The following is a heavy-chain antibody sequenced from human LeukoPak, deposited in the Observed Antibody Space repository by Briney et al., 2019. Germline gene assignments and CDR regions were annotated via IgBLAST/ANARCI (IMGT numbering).Heavy chain of an antibody. J-gene: IGHJ6*01. V-gene: IGHV3-7*03. Sequence: GGSLRLSCVASGFTFSDYYMSWIRQAPGKGLEWVANIKRDGSKQYYVDSLKGRFTISRDNAENSLYLQMNSLRAEDTAIYYCAKMRGHPLPKYYMDVWGQGTTVTVSS. CDR1: GFTFSDYY. CDR2: IKRDGSKQ. D-gene: IGHD1-26*01. CDR3: AKMRGHPLPKYYMDV.